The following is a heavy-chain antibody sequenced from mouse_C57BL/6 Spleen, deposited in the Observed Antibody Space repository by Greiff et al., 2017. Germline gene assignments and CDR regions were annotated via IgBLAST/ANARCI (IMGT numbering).Heavy chain of an antibody. D-gene: IGHD1-1*01. J-gene: IGHJ2*01. CDR1: GFTFSDYY. V-gene: IGHV5-16*01. CDR3: ARDQGGLYGSSYYFDY. CDR2: INYDGSST. Sequence: EVKLVESEGGLVQPGSSMKLSCTASGFTFSDYYMAWVRQVPEKGLEWVANINYDGSSTYYLDSLKSRFIISRDNAKNILYLQMSSLKSEDTATYYCARDQGGLYGSSYYFDYWGQGTTLTVSS.